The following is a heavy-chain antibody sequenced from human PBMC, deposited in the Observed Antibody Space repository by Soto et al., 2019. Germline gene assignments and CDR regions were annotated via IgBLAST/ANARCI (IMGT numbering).Heavy chain of an antibody. CDR1: GFDVSNTD. CDR3: AREAIIVIAAPEYYFDY. D-gene: IGHD3-22*01. V-gene: IGHV3-66*01. Sequence: GGSLRLSCAASGFDVSNTDMSWVRQAPGKGLEWVSVIYSGGYTNYADSVKGRFIVSRDSPKNTLYLQMDSLRAEDAAVYYCAREAIIVIAAPEYYFDYWGQGTLVTVSS. J-gene: IGHJ4*02. CDR2: IYSGGYT.